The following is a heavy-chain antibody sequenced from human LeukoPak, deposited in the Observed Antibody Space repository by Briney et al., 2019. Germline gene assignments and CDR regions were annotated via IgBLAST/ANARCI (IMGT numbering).Heavy chain of an antibody. J-gene: IGHJ6*02. CDR2: IIPILGIA. CDR3: ASVYYYDSSGYYYISPNYYYYGMDV. Sequence: GASVKVSCKASGGTFISYAISWVRQAPGQGLEWMGRIIPILGIANYAQKFQGRLTITADKSTSTAYMELSSLRSEDTAVYYCASVYYYDSSGYYYISPNYYYYGMDVWGQGTTVTVSS. D-gene: IGHD3-22*01. CDR1: GGTFISYA. V-gene: IGHV1-69*04.